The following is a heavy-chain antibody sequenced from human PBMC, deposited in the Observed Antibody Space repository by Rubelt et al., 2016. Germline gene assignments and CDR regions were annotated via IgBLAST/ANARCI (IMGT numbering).Heavy chain of an antibody. CDR1: GFSISSGYY. J-gene: IGHJ4*02. CDR3: ASFHLSRDY. CDR2: IYQRGST. Sequence: QVQLQESGPGLVKPSEPLSLTCPVSGFSISSGYYWGWVRQPPGKGLECIGSIYQRGSTYYNPSLKSRVTISRDTSKNQLARKLSSVTAADTAVYFCASFHLSRDYWGQGILVTVSP. D-gene: IGHD3-3*02. V-gene: IGHV4-38-2*01.